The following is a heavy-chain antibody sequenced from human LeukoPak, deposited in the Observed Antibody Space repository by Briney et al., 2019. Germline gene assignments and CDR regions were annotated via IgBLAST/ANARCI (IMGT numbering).Heavy chain of an antibody. CDR3: ASLSIAAAGDFDY. J-gene: IGHJ4*02. CDR2: ISSSSSYI. Sequence: GGSLRLSCAASGFTFSIYSMNWVRQAPGKGLEWVSSISSSSSYIYYADSVKGRFTISRDNAKNSLYLQMNSLRAEDTAVYYCASLSIAAAGDFDYWGQGTLVTVSS. CDR1: GFTFSIYS. D-gene: IGHD6-13*01. V-gene: IGHV3-21*01.